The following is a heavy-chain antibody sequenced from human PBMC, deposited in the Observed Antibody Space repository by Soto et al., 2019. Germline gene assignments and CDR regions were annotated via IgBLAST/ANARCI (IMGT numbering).Heavy chain of an antibody. CDR3: ARYSKNRQEGMDV. Sequence: EEPLVESGGGLVRPGGSLRLSCGASGFTLSSYAFNWVRQAPGKGLEWVSSISVIGDHTFYADSVKGLFTISRDNAKNSVFLELTSLRADDTAVYFCARYSKNRQEGMDVWGQGTTVTVSS. J-gene: IGHJ6*02. D-gene: IGHD4-4*01. V-gene: IGHV3-21*06. CDR2: ISVIGDHT. CDR1: GFTLSSYA.